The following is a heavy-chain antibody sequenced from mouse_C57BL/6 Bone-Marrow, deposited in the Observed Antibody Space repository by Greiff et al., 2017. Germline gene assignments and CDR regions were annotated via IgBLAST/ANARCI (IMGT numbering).Heavy chain of an antibody. CDR3: ARGAVTTGGYYYAMDY. V-gene: IGHV1-78*01. D-gene: IGHD2-2*01. CDR2: IYPRDGST. CDR1: GYTFTDHT. J-gene: IGHJ4*01. Sequence: VMLVESDAELVKPGASVKISCKASGYTFTDHTIHWMKQRPEQGLEWIGYIYPRDGSTKYNEKFKGKATLTADKSSSTAYMQLNSLTSEDSAVYFCARGAVTTGGYYYAMDYWGQGTSVTVSS.